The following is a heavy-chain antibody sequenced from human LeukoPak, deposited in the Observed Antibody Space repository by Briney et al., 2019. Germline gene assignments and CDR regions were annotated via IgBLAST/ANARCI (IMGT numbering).Heavy chain of an antibody. CDR2: ISPDGSST. J-gene: IGHJ4*02. D-gene: IGHD1-26*01. V-gene: IGHV3-74*01. CDR1: GFTFSDFR. Sequence: GGSLRFPCAASGFTFSDFRMHWLRQAPGKGLVWVSRISPDGSSTSYADSVKGRFTISRDNAKNTLDLQMNSLRDEDTAVYYCARNILGHAVYWGQRTLVTVSS. CDR3: ARNILGHAVY.